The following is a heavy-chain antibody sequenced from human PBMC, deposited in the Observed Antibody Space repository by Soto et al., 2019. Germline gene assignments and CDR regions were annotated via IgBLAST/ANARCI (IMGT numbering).Heavy chain of an antibody. D-gene: IGHD2-15*01. CDR2: VIPLLDAS. V-gene: IGHV1-69*08. J-gene: IGHJ6*03. Sequence: QVQLVQSGAEVKKSGSSVRISCAASGATFNDYTFTWVRRAPGQGLEWMGRVIPLLDASNYAEKFQDRVTITADRSTSTVYMELSGLKSEDSAIYYCASGKSQMTQDRMGFYYYMDVWGKGTTVTVSS. CDR3: ASGKSQMTQDRMGFYYYMDV. CDR1: GATFNDYT.